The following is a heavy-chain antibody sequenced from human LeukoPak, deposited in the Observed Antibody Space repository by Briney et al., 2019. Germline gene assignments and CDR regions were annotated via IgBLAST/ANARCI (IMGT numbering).Heavy chain of an antibody. D-gene: IGHD6-19*01. CDR3: AKEQWLVLDY. Sequence: GGSLRLSCAASGFTFSSYGMHWVRQAPGKGLEGVAFIRYDGSNKYYADSVKGRFTISRDNSKNTLYLQMNSLRAEDTAVYYCAKEQWLVLDYWGQGTLVTVSS. CDR2: IRYDGSNK. J-gene: IGHJ4*02. V-gene: IGHV3-30*02. CDR1: GFTFSSYG.